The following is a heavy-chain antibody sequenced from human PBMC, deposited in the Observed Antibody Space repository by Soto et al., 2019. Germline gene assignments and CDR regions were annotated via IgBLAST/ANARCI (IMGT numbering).Heavy chain of an antibody. V-gene: IGHV4-59*01. D-gene: IGHD2-15*01. CDR3: ARFRREVVAANFDY. J-gene: IGHJ4*02. CDR2: IYYSGST. Sequence: SETLSLTCTVSGGSISSYYWSWIRQPPGKGLEWIGYIYYSGSTNYNPSLKSRVTISVDTSKNQFSLKLSSVTAADTAVDYCARFRREVVAANFDYWGQGTLVTVSS. CDR1: GGSISSYY.